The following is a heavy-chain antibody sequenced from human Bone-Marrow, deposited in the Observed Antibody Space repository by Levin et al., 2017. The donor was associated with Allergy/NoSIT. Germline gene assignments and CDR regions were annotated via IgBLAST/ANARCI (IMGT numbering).Heavy chain of an antibody. V-gene: IGHV4-38-2*02. CDR1: GYSISSGYY. J-gene: IGHJ4*02. Sequence: SETLSLTCAVSGYSISSGYYWGWIRQPPGKGLEWIASISHSGSTFYSPSLKSRVTISVDTSKNQFSLELSSVTAADTAVYYCAREFRSGDPFDSWGQGTQVTVSS. D-gene: IGHD1-26*01. CDR2: ISHSGST. CDR3: AREFRSGDPFDS.